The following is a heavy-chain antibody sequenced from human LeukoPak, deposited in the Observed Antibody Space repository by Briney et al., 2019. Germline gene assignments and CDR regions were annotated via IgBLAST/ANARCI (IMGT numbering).Heavy chain of an antibody. J-gene: IGHJ6*03. Sequence: SETLSLTCTVSGYSISSGYYWGWIRQPPGKGLEWIGSIYHSGSTYYNPSLKSRVTISVDTSKNQFSLKLSSVTAADTAVYYCARAHPHYDILTGYYADNYYYYYMDVWGKGTTVTVSS. D-gene: IGHD3-9*01. CDR3: ARAHPHYDILTGYYADNYYYYYMDV. CDR2: IYHSGST. CDR1: GYSISSGYY. V-gene: IGHV4-38-2*02.